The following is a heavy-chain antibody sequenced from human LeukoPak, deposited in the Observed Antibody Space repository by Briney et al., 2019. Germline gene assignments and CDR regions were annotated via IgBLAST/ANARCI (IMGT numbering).Heavy chain of an antibody. Sequence: GRSLRLSCAASGFTFSSYGLHWVRQAPDKGLEWVAFISYDGSNKFYGDSVKGRFTITRDNSKNTLYLQMNSLRTEDTAVYYCAKDLFYYDKGGFDYWGQGTLVTVSS. V-gene: IGHV3-30*18. CDR3: AKDLFYYDKGGFDY. D-gene: IGHD3-22*01. CDR2: ISYDGSNK. J-gene: IGHJ4*02. CDR1: GFTFSSYG.